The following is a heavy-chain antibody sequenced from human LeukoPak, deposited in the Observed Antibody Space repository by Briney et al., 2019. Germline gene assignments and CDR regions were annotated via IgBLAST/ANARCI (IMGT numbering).Heavy chain of an antibody. D-gene: IGHD6-13*01. CDR1: GGSISSYY. CDR3: ASSRDFWYSSTWFPYVFDY. J-gene: IGHJ4*02. V-gene: IGHV4-39*01. CDR2: IYYSGST. Sequence: PSETLSLTCTVSGGSISSYYWGWIRQPPGKGLEWIGSIYYSGSTYYNPSLKSRVPLSVDTSRNQFSLRLSPVTAADTAVFYCASSRDFWYSSTWFPYVFDYWGQGTLVTVSS.